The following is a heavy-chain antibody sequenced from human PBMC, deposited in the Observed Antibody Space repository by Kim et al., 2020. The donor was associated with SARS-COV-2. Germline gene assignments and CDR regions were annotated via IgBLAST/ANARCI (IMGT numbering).Heavy chain of an antibody. D-gene: IGHD3-3*01. V-gene: IGHV3-23*01. Sequence: SVKGRLTTSRDNSKNTLYLQMNSMRAEDTAVYYCAKDPHYDFWSGYVFDYWGQGTLVTVSS. CDR3: AKDPHYDFWSGYVFDY. J-gene: IGHJ4*02.